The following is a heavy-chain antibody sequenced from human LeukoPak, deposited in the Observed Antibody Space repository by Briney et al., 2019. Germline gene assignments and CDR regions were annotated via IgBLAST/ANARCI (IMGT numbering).Heavy chain of an antibody. V-gene: IGHV3-23*01. D-gene: IGHD4-17*01. CDR3: AKAAYGDYAGAFDI. J-gene: IGHJ3*02. Sequence: GGSLRLSCAASGFTFSTYAMTWVRQAPGKGLEWVSSVSGSGGGKFYVDSVKGRFTTSRDNSKNTLYVQMNSLRAEDPAVYYCAKAAYGDYAGAFDIWGQRTMVIVSS. CDR1: GFTFSTYA. CDR2: VSGSGGGK.